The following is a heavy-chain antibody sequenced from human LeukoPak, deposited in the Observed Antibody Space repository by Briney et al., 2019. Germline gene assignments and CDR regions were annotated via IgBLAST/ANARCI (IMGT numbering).Heavy chain of an antibody. Sequence: GGSLRLSCAASGFTFSSYSMNWVRQAPGKGLEWVSSISSSSSYIYYADSVKGRFTISRDNAKNSLYLQKNSLRAEDTAVYYCARSRYDYVWGSYRYTPAEYFQHWGQSTLVTVSS. CDR1: GFTFSSYS. CDR2: ISSSSSYI. CDR3: ARSRYDYVWGSYRYTPAEYFQH. V-gene: IGHV3-21*01. D-gene: IGHD3-16*02. J-gene: IGHJ1*01.